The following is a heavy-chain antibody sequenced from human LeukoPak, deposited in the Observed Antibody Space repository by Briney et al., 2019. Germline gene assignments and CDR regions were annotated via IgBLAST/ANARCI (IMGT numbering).Heavy chain of an antibody. V-gene: IGHV4-39*01. J-gene: IGHJ3*02. CDR1: GGFITTNDYY. CDR2: TSF. CDR3: ARLSYSTGWWAFDI. Sequence: SETLSLTCTVSGGFITTNDYYWGWTRQPPGRGLEWLGRTSFNNPSFKSRVTISVDTSKNQFSLDLTSVTAADTAVYYCARLSYSTGWWAFDIWGQGTMVTVSS. D-gene: IGHD6-19*01.